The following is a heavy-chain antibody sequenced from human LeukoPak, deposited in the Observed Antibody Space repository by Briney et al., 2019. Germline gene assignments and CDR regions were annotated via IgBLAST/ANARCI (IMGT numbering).Heavy chain of an antibody. CDR3: ARGPKTSFDY. CDR1: GFTFSDYY. CDR2: ISSNGSTI. V-gene: IGHV3-11*04. J-gene: IGHJ4*02. Sequence: PGGSLRLSCAASGFTFSDYYMSWIRQAPGKGLEWVSYISSNGSTIYYAASVKGRFTISRDSAKNSLYLQMNGLRAEDTAIYYCARGPKTSFDYWGQGTLVTVSS.